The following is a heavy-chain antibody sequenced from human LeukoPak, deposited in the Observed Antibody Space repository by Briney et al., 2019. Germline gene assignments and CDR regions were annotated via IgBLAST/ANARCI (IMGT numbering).Heavy chain of an antibody. CDR3: AKGYDSLDY. J-gene: IGHJ4*02. Sequence: HPGGSLRLSCAASGFTFDDYAMHWVRHAPGKGLEWVSGISWNSGSIVYAASVKGRFTISRDNAKNSLYLQMNSLRAEDTGLYYCAKGYDSLDYWGQGTLVTVSS. V-gene: IGHV3-9*01. D-gene: IGHD3-3*01. CDR1: GFTFDDYA. CDR2: ISWNSGSI.